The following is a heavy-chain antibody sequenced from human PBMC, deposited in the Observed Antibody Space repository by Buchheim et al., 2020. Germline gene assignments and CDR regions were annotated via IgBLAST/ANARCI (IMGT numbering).Heavy chain of an antibody. CDR1: GGSISSSGYY. V-gene: IGHV4-39*01. CDR3: ARQGYYDILTGYGYYGY. Sequence: QLQLQESGPGLVKPSETLSLTCSVSGGSISSSGYYWGWIRQPPGKGLEWIGSIYYSGSTYYYPSLKSRVTIFVDTSKNQFCLKLSSVTAADTAVYYCARQGYYDILTGYGYYGYWGQGTL. J-gene: IGHJ4*02. CDR2: IYYSGST. D-gene: IGHD3-9*01.